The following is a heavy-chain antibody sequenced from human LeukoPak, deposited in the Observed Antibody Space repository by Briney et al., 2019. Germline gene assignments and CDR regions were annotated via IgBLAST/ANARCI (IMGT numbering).Heavy chain of an antibody. D-gene: IGHD2-15*01. V-gene: IGHV3-74*01. J-gene: IGHJ6*03. CDR1: GFTFSSYW. CDR2: INSDGSNT. Sequence: PGGSLRLSCAASGFTFSSYWMHWVRQAPGKGLVWVSRINSDGSNTNYADSVKGRFTISRDNAKNTLYLEMNSLRGEGTALYYCARDPSRYCSGGSCYSDDYMDVWGKGTTVTVSS. CDR3: ARDPSRYCSGGSCYSDDYMDV.